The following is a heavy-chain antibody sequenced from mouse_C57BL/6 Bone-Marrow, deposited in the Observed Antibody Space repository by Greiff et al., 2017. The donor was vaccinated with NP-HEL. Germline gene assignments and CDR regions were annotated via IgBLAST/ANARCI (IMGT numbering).Heavy chain of an antibody. CDR3: ARLNYYGSSYAMDY. CDR1: GYTFTSYW. D-gene: IGHD1-1*01. V-gene: IGHV1-7*01. J-gene: IGHJ4*01. CDR2: INPSSGYT. Sequence: VQLQESGAELAKPGASVKLSCKASGYTFTSYWMHWVKQRPGQGLEWIGYINPSSGYTKYNQKFKDKATLTAYKSSSTAYMQLSSLTYEDSAVYYCARLNYYGSSYAMDYWGQGTSVTVSS.